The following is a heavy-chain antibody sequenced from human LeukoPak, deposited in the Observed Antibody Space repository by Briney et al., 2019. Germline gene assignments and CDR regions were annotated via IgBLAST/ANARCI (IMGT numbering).Heavy chain of an antibody. CDR3: AREVPDMGIAVAGSNDAFDI. V-gene: IGHV1-18*01. J-gene: IGHJ3*02. CDR1: GYTFSNYG. CDR2: ISAYNGNT. Sequence: ASVKVSCKASGYTFSNYGISWVRQTPGQGFEWMGWISAYNGNTNYAQKLQGRVTMTTDTSTSTAYMELRSLRSDDTAVYYCAREVPDMGIAVAGSNDAFDIWGQGTMVTVSS. D-gene: IGHD6-19*01.